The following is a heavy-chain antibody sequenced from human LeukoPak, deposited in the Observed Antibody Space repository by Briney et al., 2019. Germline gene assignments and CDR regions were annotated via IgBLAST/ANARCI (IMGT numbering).Heavy chain of an antibody. Sequence: GSLRLSCAASGFTFSNYAMSWVRQPPGKGLEWIGSIYYSGSTYYNPSLKSRVTISVDTSKNQFSLKLSSVTAADTAVYYCPLMITFGGLGSWFDPWGQGTLVTVSS. CDR3: PLMITFGGLGSWFDP. D-gene: IGHD3-16*01. J-gene: IGHJ5*02. V-gene: IGHV4-39*01. CDR2: IYYSGST. CDR1: GFTFSNYA.